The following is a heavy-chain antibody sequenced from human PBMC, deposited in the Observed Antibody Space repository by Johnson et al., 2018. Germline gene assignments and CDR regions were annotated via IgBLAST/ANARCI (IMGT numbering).Heavy chain of an antibody. Sequence: VQLQESGGGLVQPGGSLRLSCAASGFTFSSYWMSWVRQAPGKGLEWVANIKQDGSEKYYVDSVKGRFTISRDNAKNSLYLKMNSLRAEETAVYYCARIYCTNGVCYTPLDAFDIWGQGTMVTVSS. J-gene: IGHJ3*02. CDR1: GFTFSSYW. CDR3: ARIYCTNGVCYTPLDAFDI. CDR2: IKQDGSEK. D-gene: IGHD2-8*01. V-gene: IGHV3-7*01.